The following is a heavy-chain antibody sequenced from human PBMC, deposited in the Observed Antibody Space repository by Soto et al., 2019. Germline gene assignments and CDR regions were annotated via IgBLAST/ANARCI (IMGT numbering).Heavy chain of an antibody. J-gene: IGHJ5*02. CDR2: INPSGGST. V-gene: IGHV1-46*01. CDR1: GYTFTSYY. D-gene: IGHD6-6*01. CDR3: AIDSGSSSSVYLFDP. Sequence: ASVKVSCKASGYTFTSYYMHWVRQAPGQGLEWMGIINPSGGSTGYAQKFQGRVTMTRDTSTSTVYMELSSLRSEDTAVYYCAIDSGSSSSVYLFDPWGQGALVTVSS.